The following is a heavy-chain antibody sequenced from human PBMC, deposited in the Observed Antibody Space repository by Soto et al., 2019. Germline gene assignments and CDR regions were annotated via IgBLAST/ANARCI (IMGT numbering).Heavy chain of an antibody. J-gene: IGHJ6*02. CDR3: ARDKVIAAAQSYYYYYYGMDV. V-gene: IGHV3-33*01. CDR2: IWYDGSNK. CDR1: GFTFSSYG. Sequence: TGGSLRLSCAASGFTFSSYGMHWVRQAPGKGLEWVAVIWYDGSNKYYADSVKGRFTISRDNSKNTLYLQMNSLRAEDTAVYYCARDKVIAAAQSYYYYYYGMDVWGQGTTVTVSS. D-gene: IGHD6-13*01.